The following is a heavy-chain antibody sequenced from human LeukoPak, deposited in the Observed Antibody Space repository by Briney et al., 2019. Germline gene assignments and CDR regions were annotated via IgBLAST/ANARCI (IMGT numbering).Heavy chain of an antibody. CDR2: IYYSGST. D-gene: IGHD3-10*01. CDR1: GGSISSYY. Sequence: SETLSLTCTVSGGSISSYYWSWIRQPPGKGLEWIGYIYYSGSTTYNPSLKSRVTISVDTSKNQFSLKLSSVTAADTAVYYCAREEGSAFDIWGQGTMVTVSS. J-gene: IGHJ3*02. V-gene: IGHV4-59*01. CDR3: AREEGSAFDI.